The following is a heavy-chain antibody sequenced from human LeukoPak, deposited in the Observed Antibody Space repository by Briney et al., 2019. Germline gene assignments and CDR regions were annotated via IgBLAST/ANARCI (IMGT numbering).Heavy chain of an antibody. V-gene: IGHV3-21*01. CDR3: ARDVKQLPGRFDY. J-gene: IGHJ4*02. CDR2: ISSSSSYI. CDR1: GFTFSSYS. D-gene: IGHD6-6*01. Sequence: KSGGSLRLSCAASGFTFSSYSMNWVRQAPGKGLEWVSSISSSSSYIYYADSVKGRFTISRDNAKNSLYLQMNSLRAEDTAVYYCARDVKQLPGRFDYWGQGTLVTVSS.